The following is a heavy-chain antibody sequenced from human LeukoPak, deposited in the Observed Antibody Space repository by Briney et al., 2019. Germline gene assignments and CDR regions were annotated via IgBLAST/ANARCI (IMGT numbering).Heavy chain of an antibody. V-gene: IGHV3-9*01. CDR3: TKDMGGEVSSSDY. J-gene: IGHJ4*02. Sequence: GRSLRLSCAASGFTFDDYAMHWVRQAPGKGLEWVSGTSWNSGSVGYADSVKGRFTISRDNAKNSLYLQMNSLRAEDTALYFCTKDMGGEVSSSDYWGQGTLVTVSS. D-gene: IGHD6-6*01. CDR2: TSWNSGSV. CDR1: GFTFDDYA.